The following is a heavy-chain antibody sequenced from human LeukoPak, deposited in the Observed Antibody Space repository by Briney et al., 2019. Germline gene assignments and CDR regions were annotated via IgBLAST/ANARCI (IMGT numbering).Heavy chain of an antibody. CDR2: ISGSGGST. Sequence: QPGGSLRLSCAVSGFTFSSYAMSWVRQAPGKGLEWVSAISGSGGSTYYADSVKGRFTISRDNSKNTLYLQMNSLRAEDTAVYYCAKYLGRITMIVVVITSGMDVWGQGTTVTVSS. CDR1: GFTFSSYA. CDR3: AKYLGRITMIVVVITSGMDV. J-gene: IGHJ6*02. V-gene: IGHV3-23*01. D-gene: IGHD3-22*01.